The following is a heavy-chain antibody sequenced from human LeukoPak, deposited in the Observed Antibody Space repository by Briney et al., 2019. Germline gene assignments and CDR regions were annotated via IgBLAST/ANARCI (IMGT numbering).Heavy chain of an antibody. Sequence: SETLSLTSTVSAGSISSYYWRWIRPPPGEGLGWIGYTYYSGSTNYNPSLKSRVTISVDTSKNQFSLKLSSVTAADTAVYYCARGSNYDILTGYNNWFDPWGQGTLVTVSS. D-gene: IGHD3-9*01. CDR1: AGSISSYY. J-gene: IGHJ5*02. CDR2: TYYSGST. V-gene: IGHV4-59*01. CDR3: ARGSNYDILTGYNNWFDP.